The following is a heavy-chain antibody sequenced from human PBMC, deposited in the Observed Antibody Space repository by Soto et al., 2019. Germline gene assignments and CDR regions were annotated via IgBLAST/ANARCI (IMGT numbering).Heavy chain of an antibody. CDR2: INHSGST. CDR1: GGSFSGYY. J-gene: IGHJ4*02. Sequence: LSLTCAVYGGSFSGYYWSWIRQPPGKGLEWIGEINHSGSTNYNPSLKSRVTISVDTSKNQFSLKLSSVTAADTAVYYCARAYNWNYVYNYWGQGTLVTVSS. CDR3: ARAYNWNYVYNY. V-gene: IGHV4-34*01. D-gene: IGHD1-7*01.